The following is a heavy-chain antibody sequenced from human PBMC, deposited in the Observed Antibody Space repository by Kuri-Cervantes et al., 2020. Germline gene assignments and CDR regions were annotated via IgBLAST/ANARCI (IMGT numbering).Heavy chain of an antibody. CDR1: GGSISSGGYS. V-gene: IGHV4-30-2*01. J-gene: IGHJ3*02. CDR3: ARAGQFIPVAGRDAFDI. CDR2: IYHSGST. Sequence: SETLSLTCAVSGGSISSGGYSWSWIRQPPGKGLEWIGYIYHSGSTYYNPSLKSRVTISVDTSKNQFSLKLTSVTATDTAVYFCARAGQFIPVAGRDAFDIWGQGTLVTVSS. D-gene: IGHD6-19*01.